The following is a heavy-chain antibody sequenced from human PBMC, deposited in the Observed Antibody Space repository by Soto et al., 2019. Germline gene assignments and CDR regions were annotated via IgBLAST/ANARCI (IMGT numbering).Heavy chain of an antibody. CDR3: AHRLGIAAAGQSLAFDY. Sequence: XGPTLVNPTQTLRLTCTFSGFSLSTSGVGVGWIRQPPGKALEWVALIYWNDDKRYSPSLKSRLTITSGTSKNQVVLSMTNMDPVDTATFYCAHRLGIAAAGQSLAFDYWGQGALVTVSS. CDR1: GFSLSTSGVG. CDR2: IYWNDDK. J-gene: IGHJ4*02. V-gene: IGHV2-5*01. D-gene: IGHD6-13*01.